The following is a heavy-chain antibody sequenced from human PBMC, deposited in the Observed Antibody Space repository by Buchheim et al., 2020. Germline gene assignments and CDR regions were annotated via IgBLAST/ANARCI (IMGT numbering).Heavy chain of an antibody. D-gene: IGHD6-13*01. V-gene: IGHV3-30*18. J-gene: IGHJ6*02. CDR3: AKTDRSSWFGYYYYGMDV. CDR2: ISYDGSNK. Sequence: QVQLVESGGGVVQPGRSLRLPCAASGFTFSSYGMHWVRQAPGKGLEWVAVISYDGSNKYYADSVKGRFTISRDNSKNTLYLQMNSLRAEDTAVYYCAKTDRSSWFGYYYYGMDVWGQGTT. CDR1: GFTFSSYG.